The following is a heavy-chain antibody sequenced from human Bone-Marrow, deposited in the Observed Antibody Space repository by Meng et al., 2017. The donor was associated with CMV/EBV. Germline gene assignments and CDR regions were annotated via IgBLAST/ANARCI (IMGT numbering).Heavy chain of an antibody. Sequence: ASVKVSCKASGYTFTSYDINWVRQATGQGLEWMGWMNPNSGNTGYAQKFQGRVTMTRNTPISTAYMELSRLRSDDTAVYYCARGGVTYYYDSSYFSYWVQGTLVTVSS. CDR3: ARGGVTYYYDSSYFSY. CDR1: GYTFTSYD. CDR2: MNPNSGNT. J-gene: IGHJ4*02. D-gene: IGHD3-22*01. V-gene: IGHV1-8*01.